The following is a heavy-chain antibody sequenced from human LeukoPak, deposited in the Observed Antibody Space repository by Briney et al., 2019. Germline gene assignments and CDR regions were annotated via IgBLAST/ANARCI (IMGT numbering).Heavy chain of an antibody. CDR1: GFAFNYEN. D-gene: IGHD3-10*01. V-gene: IGHV3-21*01. CDR3: ARDEGV. Sequence: GGSLRLSCTASGFAFNYENMNWVRQVPEKELEWVSSISRDATYIHYADALEGRFTISRDNAKNTLYLQMNSLRVEDTGVYYCARDEGVWGQGTLVTVSS. CDR2: ISRDATYI. J-gene: IGHJ4*02.